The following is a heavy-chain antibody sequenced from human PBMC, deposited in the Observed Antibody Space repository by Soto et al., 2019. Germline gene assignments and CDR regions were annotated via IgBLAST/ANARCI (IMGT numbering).Heavy chain of an antibody. CDR3: ATVTTSSVFDY. D-gene: IGHD4-17*01. Sequence: EVQLVDSGGGLVQPGGSLRLSCAASGFPFSSYWMSWVRQAPGKGLEWVANIKQDGSEKYYVDSVKGRFTISRDNAKNSLYLQMNSLRAEDTAVYYCATVTTSSVFDYWGQGTLVTVSS. CDR2: IKQDGSEK. V-gene: IGHV3-7*05. CDR1: GFPFSSYW. J-gene: IGHJ4*02.